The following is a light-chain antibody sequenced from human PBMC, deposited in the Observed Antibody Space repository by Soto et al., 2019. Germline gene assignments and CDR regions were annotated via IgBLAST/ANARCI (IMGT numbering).Light chain of an antibody. CDR1: GSDVGGYNY. V-gene: IGLV2-14*01. CDR2: EVS. CDR3: RSYTTYTTLWV. J-gene: IGLJ3*02. Sequence: QSALTHPASVSGSPGQSITISCTGTGSDVGGYNYVSWYQQHPGKAPKLMIYEVSKRPSGVSNRFSGSKSGNAASLTISGLQAEDEAEYYCRSYTTYTTLWVFGGGTKVTVL.